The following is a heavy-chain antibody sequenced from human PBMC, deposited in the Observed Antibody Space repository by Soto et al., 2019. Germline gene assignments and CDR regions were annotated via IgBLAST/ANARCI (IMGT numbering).Heavy chain of an antibody. CDR1: GFTFSSYS. D-gene: IGHD3-10*01. CDR3: ARVGLWFGDQTLVDAFDI. J-gene: IGHJ3*02. Sequence: EVQLVESGGGLVKPGGSLRLSCAASGFTFSSYSMNWVRQAPGKGLEWVSSISSSSSYIYYADSVKGRFTISRDNAKNSLYLQMNSLRAEDTAVYYCARVGLWFGDQTLVDAFDIWGQGTMVTVSS. CDR2: ISSSSSYI. V-gene: IGHV3-21*01.